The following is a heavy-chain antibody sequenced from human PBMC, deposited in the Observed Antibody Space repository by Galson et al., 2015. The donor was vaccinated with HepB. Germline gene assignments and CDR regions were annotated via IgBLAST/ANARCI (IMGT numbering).Heavy chain of an antibody. CDR3: ARTPYYYDSSGYYYFDY. J-gene: IGHJ4*02. Sequence: CAISGDSVSSNSAAWNWIRQSPSRGLEWLGRTYYRSKWYNDYAVSVKSRITINPDTSKNQFSLQLNSVTPEDTAVYYCARTPYYYDSSGYYYFDYWGQGTLVTVSS. CDR2: TYYRSKWYN. CDR1: GDSVSSNSAA. V-gene: IGHV6-1*01. D-gene: IGHD3-22*01.